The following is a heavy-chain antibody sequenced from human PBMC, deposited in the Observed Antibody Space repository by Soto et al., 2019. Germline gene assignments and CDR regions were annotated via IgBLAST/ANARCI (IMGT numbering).Heavy chain of an antibody. CDR1: GFTFSGSA. D-gene: IGHD3-22*01. V-gene: IGHV3-73*01. J-gene: IGHJ4*02. CDR2: IRSKPNNYAT. Sequence: GGSLRLSCAASGFTFSGSAMHWVRQTSGKGLEWVGRIRSKPNNYATAYAASVKGRFTISRDDSKNTAYLQMNSLETEDTAVYYCATGYDIITNWGQGTPVTVPQ. CDR3: ATGYDIITN.